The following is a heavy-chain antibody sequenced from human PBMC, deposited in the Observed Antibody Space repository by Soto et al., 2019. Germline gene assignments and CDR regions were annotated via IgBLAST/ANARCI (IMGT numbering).Heavy chain of an antibody. CDR3: ARDSDTAMAKRYYYYGMDV. CDR1: GGTFSSYA. D-gene: IGHD5-18*01. V-gene: IGHV1-69*13. Sequence: SVEVSCKASGGTFSSYAISWVLQAPGQGLEWMGGIIPIFGTANYAQKFQGRVTITADESTSTAYMELSSLRSEDTAVYYCARDSDTAMAKRYYYYGMDVWGQGTTVTVSS. CDR2: IIPIFGTA. J-gene: IGHJ6*02.